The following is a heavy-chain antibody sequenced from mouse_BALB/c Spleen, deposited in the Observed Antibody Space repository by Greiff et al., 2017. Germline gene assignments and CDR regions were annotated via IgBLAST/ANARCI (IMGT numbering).Heavy chain of an antibody. V-gene: IGHV14-4*02. D-gene: IGHD1-1*01. CDR3: ARGGIYYYGRNYAMDY. Sequence: EVQLQQSGAELVRSGASVKLSCTASGFNIKDYYMHWVKQRPEQGLEWIGWIDPENGDTEYAPKFQGKATMTADTSSNTAYLQLSSLTSEDTAVYYCARGGIYYYGRNYAMDYWGQGTSVTVSA. CDR1: GFNIKDYY. CDR2: IDPENGDT. J-gene: IGHJ4*01.